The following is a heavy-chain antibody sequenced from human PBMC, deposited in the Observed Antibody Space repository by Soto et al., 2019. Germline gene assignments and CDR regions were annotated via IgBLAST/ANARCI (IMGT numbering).Heavy chain of an antibody. J-gene: IGHJ5*02. CDR2: IIPIFGTA. Sequence: QVQLVQSGAEVKKPGFSVKVSCKASGGTFSSYAISWVRQAPGQGLEWMGGIIPIFGTANYAQKFQGRGTITADKSTSTAYMELSSLRYEDTAVYYCARVRDIVVVPAAIPYNWFDPWGQGTLVTVSS. V-gene: IGHV1-69*06. D-gene: IGHD2-2*02. CDR3: ARVRDIVVVPAAIPYNWFDP. CDR1: GGTFSSYA.